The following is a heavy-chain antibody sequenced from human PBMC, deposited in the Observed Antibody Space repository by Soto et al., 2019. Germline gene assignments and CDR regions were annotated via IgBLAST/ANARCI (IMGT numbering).Heavy chain of an antibody. CDR2: VYYGGT. Sequence: QVHLRESGPGLVKPSETLSLTCTVSGGSMSSNYWSWIWESPGKGLEWIGFVYYGGTSYNPSVESRVTMSLDTPMKQFSLELSFVTAPDTAVYYCVTYRGAFYFEYWGQGTLVTVSS. CDR3: VTYRGAFYFEY. D-gene: IGHD4-4*01. CDR1: GGSMSSNY. J-gene: IGHJ4*02. V-gene: IGHV4-59*01.